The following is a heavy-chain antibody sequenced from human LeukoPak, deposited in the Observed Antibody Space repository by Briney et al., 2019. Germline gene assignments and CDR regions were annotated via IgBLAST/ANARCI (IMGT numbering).Heavy chain of an antibody. CDR2: INPSGGST. J-gene: IGHJ6*02. CDR3: ARDVLNYDILTGYYIPHYYYYYGMDV. Sequence: GASVNVSCKASGYTFTSDYMHWVRQDPGQGLEWMGIINPSGGSTSYAQKFQGRVTITRDTSTSTVYMELSSLRSDDTAVYYCARDVLNYDILTGYYIPHYYYYYGMDVWGQGTTVTVSS. CDR1: GYTFTSDY. D-gene: IGHD3-9*01. V-gene: IGHV1-46*01.